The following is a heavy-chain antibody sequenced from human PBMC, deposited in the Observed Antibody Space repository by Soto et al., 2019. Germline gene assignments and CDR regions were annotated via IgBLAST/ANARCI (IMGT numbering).Heavy chain of an antibody. V-gene: IGHV5-51*01. J-gene: IGHJ4*02. CDR3: ARTYTSSSPIDF. Sequence: LGESLKISCKASGYTFTVYWIGWVRQMPGKGLEWMGIIYPSNSETRYSPSFQGQVTISVDKSISTAYLQWSSLKASDTAMYFCARTYTSSSPIDFWGQGALVTVSS. CDR2: IYPSNSET. D-gene: IGHD6-6*01. CDR1: GYTFTVYW.